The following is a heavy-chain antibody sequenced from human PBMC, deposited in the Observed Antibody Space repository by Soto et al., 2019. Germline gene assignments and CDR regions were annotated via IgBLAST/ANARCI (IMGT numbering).Heavy chain of an antibody. CDR2: IWSDGTYR. D-gene: IGHD2-15*01. Sequence: GGSLRLSCATSGFAFSTYGMHWVRQAPGKGLEWVAVIWSDGTYRNYEDSVKGRFTIFRDNSKNTVYLQMDSLRAEDTALYYCARDRAGIGRSCWFDPWGQGTLVTVSS. CDR3: ARDRAGIGRSCWFDP. CDR1: GFAFSTYG. J-gene: IGHJ5*02. V-gene: IGHV3-33*01.